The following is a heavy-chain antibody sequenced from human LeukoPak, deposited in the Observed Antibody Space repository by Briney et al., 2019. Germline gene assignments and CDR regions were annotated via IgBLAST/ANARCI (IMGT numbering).Heavy chain of an antibody. V-gene: IGHV3-23*01. CDR3: ARDYADYVGYFFFDY. D-gene: IGHD4-17*01. Sequence: GGSLRLSCAASGFTFNNYAMTWVRQAPGKGLEWVSSISGGGETTYYADSAKGRFTISRDNSQNTLYLQMDSLRAEDTAVYYCARDYADYVGYFFFDYWGQGTLVTVSS. CDR2: ISGGGETT. CDR1: GFTFNNYA. J-gene: IGHJ4*02.